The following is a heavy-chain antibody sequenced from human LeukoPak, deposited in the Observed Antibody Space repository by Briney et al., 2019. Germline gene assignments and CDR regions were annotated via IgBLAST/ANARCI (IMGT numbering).Heavy chain of an antibody. Sequence: PSETLSLTCTVSGGSISSSSYYWGWIRQPPGKGLEWIGSIYYSGSTYYNPSLKSQVTISVDTSKNQFSLKLSSVTAADTAVYYCARLVETVTTIGDNWFDPWGQGTLVTVSS. CDR1: GGSISSSSYY. D-gene: IGHD4-17*01. CDR3: ARLVETVTTIGDNWFDP. J-gene: IGHJ5*02. V-gene: IGHV4-39*01. CDR2: IYYSGST.